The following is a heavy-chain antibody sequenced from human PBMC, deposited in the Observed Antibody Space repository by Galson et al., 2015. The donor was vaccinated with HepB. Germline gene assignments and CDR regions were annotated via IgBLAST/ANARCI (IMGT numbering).Heavy chain of an antibody. Sequence: SLRLSCAASGFTFSSYGTHWVRQAPGKGLEWVAVIWYDGSNKYYADSVKGRFTISRDNSKNTLYLQMHSLKIEDTAVYYCTTDPEEVSWNLADYWGQGTLVTVSS. J-gene: IGHJ4*02. D-gene: IGHD6-13*01. CDR1: GFTFSSYG. CDR3: TTDPEEVSWNLADY. CDR2: IWYDGSNK. V-gene: IGHV3-33*01.